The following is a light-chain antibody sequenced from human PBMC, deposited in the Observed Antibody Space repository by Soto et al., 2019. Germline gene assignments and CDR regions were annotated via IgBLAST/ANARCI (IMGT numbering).Light chain of an antibody. CDR2: DVS. Sequence: QSVLTQPRSVSGSPGQSVSISCAGTSSNVGGYNYVSWYQQHPGKAPKLMIYDVSQRPSGVPGRFSGSKSGNTASLIISGLQADDEADYYCCSYAGSYTLLFGGGTKLTVL. J-gene: IGLJ2*01. CDR1: SSNVGGYNY. V-gene: IGLV2-11*01. CDR3: CSYAGSYTLL.